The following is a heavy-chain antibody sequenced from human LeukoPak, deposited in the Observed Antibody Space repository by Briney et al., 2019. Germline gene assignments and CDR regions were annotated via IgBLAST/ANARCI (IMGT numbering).Heavy chain of an antibody. CDR1: GYTFTGYY. CDR3: ASLNCSSTSCYNY. Sequence: SVKVSCKASGYTFTGYYMHWVRQAPGQGLEWMGGIIPIFGTANYAQKFQGRVTITTDESTSTAYMELSSLRSEDTAVYYCASLNCSSTSCYNYWGQGTLVTVSS. CDR2: IIPIFGTA. V-gene: IGHV1-69*05. D-gene: IGHD2-2*02. J-gene: IGHJ4*02.